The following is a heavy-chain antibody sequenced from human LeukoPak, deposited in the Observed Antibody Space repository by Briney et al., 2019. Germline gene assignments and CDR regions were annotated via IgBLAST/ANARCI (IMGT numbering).Heavy chain of an antibody. CDR2: IYYRGST. CDR1: GGSISSGDYY. CDR3: ARGPGGGTTSLDDAFDI. D-gene: IGHD1-7*01. Sequence: PSQTLSLTCTVSGGSISSGDYYWSWIRQPPGKGLEWIGYIYYRGSTYHNPSPKSRVTISVDTSKNQFSLKLSSVTAADTAVYYCARGPGGGTTSLDDAFDIWGQGTMVTVSS. J-gene: IGHJ3*02. V-gene: IGHV4-30-4*01.